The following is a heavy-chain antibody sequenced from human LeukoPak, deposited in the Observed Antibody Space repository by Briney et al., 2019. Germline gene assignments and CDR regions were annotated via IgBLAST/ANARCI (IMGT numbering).Heavy chain of an antibody. CDR1: GFTFSSYA. CDR3: ARMGGYSYGFDY. CDR2: ISGSGGST. J-gene: IGHJ4*02. V-gene: IGHV3-23*01. Sequence: PGGSLRLSCAASGFTFSSYAMSWVRQAPGKGLEWVSAISGSGGSTYYADSVKGRFSISRDNAENTLYLQMNSLRAEDTAVYYCARMGGYSYGFDYWGQGTLVTVSS. D-gene: IGHD5-18*01.